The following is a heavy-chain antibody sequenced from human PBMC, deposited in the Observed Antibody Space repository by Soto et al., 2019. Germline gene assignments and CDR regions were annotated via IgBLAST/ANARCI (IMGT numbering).Heavy chain of an antibody. CDR1: GDTFTEYY. CDR3: ARGGHVVVVTAALDY. CDR2: VNPSGGHT. Sequence: QVQLMQSGAEVKKPGASVKVSCKASGDTFTEYYIHWVRQAPGQGLEWMGTVNPSGGHTTYAQHSLGRVTMTSDTATRTLYMELTSLTSEDTAVYYCARGGHVVVVTAALDYWGQGTLVTVSS. V-gene: IGHV1-46*01. J-gene: IGHJ4*02. D-gene: IGHD2-21*02.